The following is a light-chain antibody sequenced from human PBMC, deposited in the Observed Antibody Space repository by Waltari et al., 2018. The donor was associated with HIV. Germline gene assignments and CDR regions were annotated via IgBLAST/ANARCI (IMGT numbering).Light chain of an antibody. V-gene: IGLV1-47*01. J-gene: IGLJ2*01. CDR2: RNN. CDR1: SSNIGGNY. CDR3: ASWDDSLSGYVV. Sequence: QSVLTQPPSASGPPGQRVTISCSGSSSNIGGNYVSWYQQLPGTAPKLLIYRNNKRPAGVPGRVSGSKSGTAASMGISGLRSEDEADYYCASWDDSLSGYVVVGGGTKLTV.